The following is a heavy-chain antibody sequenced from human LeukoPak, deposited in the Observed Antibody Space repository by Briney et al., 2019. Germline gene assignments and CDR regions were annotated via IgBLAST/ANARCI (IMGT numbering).Heavy chain of an antibody. Sequence: TSQTLSLTCTVSGGSISSGSYYWSWIRQPPGKGLEWIGRIYTSGSTNYNPSLKSRVTISVDTSKNQFSLKLSSVTAADTAVYYCAREGYSYGYFVDYWGQGTLVTVSS. CDR2: IYTSGST. J-gene: IGHJ4*02. CDR3: AREGYSYGYFVDY. CDR1: GGSISSGSYY. D-gene: IGHD5-18*01. V-gene: IGHV4-61*02.